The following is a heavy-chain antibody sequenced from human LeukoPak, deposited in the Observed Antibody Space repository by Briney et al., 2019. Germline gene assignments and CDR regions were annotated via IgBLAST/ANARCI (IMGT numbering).Heavy chain of an antibody. Sequence: SETLSLTCAVYGGSFSGYYWSWIRQPPGKGLEWIGEINHSGSTNYNPSLKSRVTISVDTSKNQFSLKLSSVTAAATAVYYCARGPPYYDILTGYYNGKYFQHWARAPWSPSPQ. CDR2: INHSGST. CDR3: ARGPPYYDILTGYYNGKYFQH. J-gene: IGHJ1*01. CDR1: GGSFSGYY. D-gene: IGHD3-9*01. V-gene: IGHV4-34*01.